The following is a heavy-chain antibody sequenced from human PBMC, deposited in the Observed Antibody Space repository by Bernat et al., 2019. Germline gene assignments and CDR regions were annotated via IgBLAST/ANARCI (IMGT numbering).Heavy chain of an antibody. CDR2: IYYSGST. V-gene: IGHV4-39*01. Sequence: QLQLQGSGPGLVQPSETLSLTCTVSGGSISSTSYYWGWIRQPPGKGLEWIASIYYSGSTYYNPSLKSGVTISVDTSKTQFSLKLSSVTAEDTAVYYGARHYACSNDGSAYYYLDYWGQGTLATVSS. CDR1: GGSISSTSYY. D-gene: IGHD3-22*01. CDR3: ARHYACSNDGSAYYYLDY. J-gene: IGHJ4*02.